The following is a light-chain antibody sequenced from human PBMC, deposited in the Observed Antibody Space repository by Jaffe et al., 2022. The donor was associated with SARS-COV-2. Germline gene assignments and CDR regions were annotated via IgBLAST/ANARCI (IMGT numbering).Light chain of an antibody. CDR3: QQYGGSPWT. J-gene: IGKJ1*01. Sequence: EIVLTQSPGTLSLSPGQRATLSCRASQSLSSSYLAWYQQNPGQAPRLLIYGASSRATGIPDRFSGSGSGTDFTLTISRLEPEDFAVYYCQQYGGSPWTFGQGTKVEIK. CDR2: GAS. CDR1: QSLSSSY. V-gene: IGKV3-20*01.